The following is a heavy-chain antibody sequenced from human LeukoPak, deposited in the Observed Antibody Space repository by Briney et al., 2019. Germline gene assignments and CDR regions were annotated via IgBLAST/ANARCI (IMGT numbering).Heavy chain of an antibody. CDR1: GGSISSYY. J-gene: IGHJ4*02. CDR2: IYYSGST. D-gene: IGHD6-13*01. Sequence: SETLSLTCTVSGGSISSYYWSWVRQPPGKGLEWIGYIYYSGSTNYNPSLKSRVTISVDTSKNQFSLKLSSVTAADTAVCYCARGRAAAGNFFDYWGQGTLVTVSS. CDR3: ARGRAAAGNFFDY. V-gene: IGHV4-59*01.